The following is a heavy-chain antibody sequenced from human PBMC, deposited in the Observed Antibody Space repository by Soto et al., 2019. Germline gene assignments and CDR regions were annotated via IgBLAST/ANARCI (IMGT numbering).Heavy chain of an antibody. J-gene: IGHJ4*02. Sequence: GGSLRLSCAASGFTFSSYAMSWVRQAPGKGLEWVSAISGSGGSTYYADSVKGRFTISRDNSKNTLYLQMNSLRAEDTAVYYCAKVAPGIAAAGPRFGYWGQGTLVTVSS. D-gene: IGHD6-13*01. CDR3: AKVAPGIAAAGPRFGY. CDR2: ISGSGGST. V-gene: IGHV3-23*01. CDR1: GFTFSSYA.